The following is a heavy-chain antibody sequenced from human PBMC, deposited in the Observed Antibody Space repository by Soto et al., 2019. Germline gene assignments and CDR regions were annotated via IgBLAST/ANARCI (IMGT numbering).Heavy chain of an antibody. CDR1: GGSISSYY. D-gene: IGHD3-3*01. V-gene: IGHV4-59*01. J-gene: IGHJ5*02. CDR3: ARVWGGLWSPHSP. Sequence: SETLSLTCTVSGGSISSYYWSWIRQPPGKGLEWIGYIYYSGSTNYNPSLKSRVTISVDTSKNQFSLKLSSVTAADTAVYYCARVWGGLWSPHSPWGQGTLVTVSS. CDR2: IYYSGST.